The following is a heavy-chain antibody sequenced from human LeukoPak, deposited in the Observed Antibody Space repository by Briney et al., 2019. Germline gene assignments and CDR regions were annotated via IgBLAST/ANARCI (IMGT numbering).Heavy chain of an antibody. Sequence: ASVKVSCKASGYTFTGYYMYWVRQAPGQGLEWMGWINPNSGGTNYAQKFQGRVTMTRDTSISTAYMELSRLRSDDKAVYYCARGSLYYYDSSGYYSVWGQGTLVTVSS. CDR1: GYTFTGYY. CDR2: INPNSGGT. J-gene: IGHJ4*02. D-gene: IGHD3-22*01. V-gene: IGHV1-2*02. CDR3: ARGSLYYYDSSGYYSV.